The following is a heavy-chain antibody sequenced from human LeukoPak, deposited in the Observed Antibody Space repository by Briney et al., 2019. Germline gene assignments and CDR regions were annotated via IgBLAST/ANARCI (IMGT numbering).Heavy chain of an antibody. V-gene: IGHV3-49*04. CDR2: IRSKAYGGTT. CDR3: TRLYSESSSWALDN. Sequence: GGSLRLSCAASGFTFSSYAMSWVRQAPGKGLEWVGFIRSKAYGGTTEYAASVKGRFTISRDDSKFIASLHMNSLRTEDTAVYYCTRLYSESSSWALDNWGQGTLVTVSS. J-gene: IGHJ4*02. D-gene: IGHD6-13*01. CDR1: GFTFSSYA.